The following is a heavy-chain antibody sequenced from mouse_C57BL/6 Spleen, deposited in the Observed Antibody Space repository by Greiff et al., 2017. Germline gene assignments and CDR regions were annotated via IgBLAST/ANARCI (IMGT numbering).Heavy chain of an antibody. CDR1: GFTFSDYG. CDR3: ARFGEDAMDY. V-gene: IGHV5-17*01. Sequence: EVQLVESGGGLVKPGGSLKLSCAASGFTFSDYGMHWVRQAPEKGLEWVAYISSGSSTIYYADTVKGRFTISRDNAKNTLFLQMTSLRSEDTAMYYCARFGEDAMDYWGQGTSVTVSS. D-gene: IGHD3-1*01. CDR2: ISSGSSTI. J-gene: IGHJ4*01.